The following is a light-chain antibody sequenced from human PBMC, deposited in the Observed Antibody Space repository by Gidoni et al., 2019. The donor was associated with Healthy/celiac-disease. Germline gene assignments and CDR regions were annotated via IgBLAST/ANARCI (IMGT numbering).Light chain of an antibody. CDR3: NSRDSSGNHYV. V-gene: IGLV3-19*01. J-gene: IGLJ2*01. CDR2: GKN. CDR1: SLRSYY. Sequence: SSELTQDPAVSVALGQTVRITCQGDSLRSYYASWYQQKPGQAPVLVIHGKNNRPSGIPDRFSGSSSGNTASLTITGAQAEDEADYYCNSRDSSGNHYVFGGGTKLTLL.